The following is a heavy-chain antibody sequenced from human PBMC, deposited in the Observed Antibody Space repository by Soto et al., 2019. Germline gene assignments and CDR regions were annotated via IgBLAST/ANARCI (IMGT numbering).Heavy chain of an antibody. D-gene: IGHD2-2*01. J-gene: IGHJ6*02. CDR2: IIPIFGTA. V-gene: IGHV1-69*01. Sequence: QVQLVQSGAEVKKPGSSVKVSCKASGGTFSSYAISWVRQAPGQGLEWMGGIIPIFGTANYAQKFQGRVTITADESTSTAYMELSSLRSEDTAVYYCARAPICTSCPRHSYYYYGMDVWGQGTTVTVSS. CDR3: ARAPICTSCPRHSYYYYGMDV. CDR1: GGTFSSYA.